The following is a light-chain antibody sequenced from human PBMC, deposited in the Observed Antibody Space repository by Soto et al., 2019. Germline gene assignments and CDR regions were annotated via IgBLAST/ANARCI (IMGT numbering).Light chain of an antibody. J-gene: IGKJ4*01. V-gene: IGKV3-20*01. CDR2: GAS. CDR1: QSVSSSY. CDR3: HQYGISPLT. Sequence: EIVLTQSPGTLSLSPGERATLSCRASQSVSSSYLAWYQQKPGQAPRLLIFGASNRATGIPDRFTGSGSGTDFTLTISRPEPEDFAVYYCHQYGISPLTFGGGTKVEVK.